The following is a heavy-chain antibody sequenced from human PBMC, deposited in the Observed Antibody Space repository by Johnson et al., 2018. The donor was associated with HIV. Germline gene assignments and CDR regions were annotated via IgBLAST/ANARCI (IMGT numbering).Heavy chain of an antibody. J-gene: IGHJ3*02. Sequence: QVQLVESWGGVVQPGRSLRLSCAASEFTLSNYAMHWVRQAPGKGLEWVALISYDGSNKYYADSVKGRFTISRDNSKNTLYLQMNSLRAEDTAVYYCARDFATNDYGGKGDAFDIWGQWTMVTVSS. D-gene: IGHD4-23*01. CDR3: ARDFATNDYGGKGDAFDI. CDR1: EFTLSNYA. V-gene: IGHV3-30-3*01. CDR2: ISYDGSNK.